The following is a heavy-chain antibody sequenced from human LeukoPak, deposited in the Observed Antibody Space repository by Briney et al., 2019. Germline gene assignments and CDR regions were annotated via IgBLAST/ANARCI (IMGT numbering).Heavy chain of an antibody. CDR1: GGSISSYY. CDR3: ARDSSSSMNY. J-gene: IGHJ4*02. D-gene: IGHD6-6*01. Sequence: PSETLSLTCTVFGGSISSYYWSWIRQPPGKGLEWIGYIYYSGSTNYNPSLKSRVTISVDTSKNQFSLKLSSVTAADTAVYYCARDSSSSMNYWGQGTLVTVSS. CDR2: IYYSGST. V-gene: IGHV4-59*12.